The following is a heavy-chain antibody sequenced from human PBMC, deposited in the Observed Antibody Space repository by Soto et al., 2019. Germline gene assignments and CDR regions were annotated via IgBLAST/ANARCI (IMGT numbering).Heavy chain of an antibody. D-gene: IGHD6-19*01. J-gene: IGHJ4*02. Sequence: SVKVSCKPSGYTFTSYGISWVRQAPGQGLEWMGWISAYNGNTNYARKLQGRVTMTTDTSTSTAYMELRSLRSDDTAVYYCARGESRQWLVARRGFDYWGQGTLVTVSS. CDR2: ISAYNGNT. CDR3: ARGESRQWLVARRGFDY. CDR1: GYTFTSYG. V-gene: IGHV1-18*01.